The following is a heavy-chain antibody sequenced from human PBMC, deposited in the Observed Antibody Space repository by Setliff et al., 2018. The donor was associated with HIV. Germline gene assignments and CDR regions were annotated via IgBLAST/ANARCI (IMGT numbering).Heavy chain of an antibody. V-gene: IGHV3-21*01. CDR2: ISDRSSNV. D-gene: IGHD6-25*01. Sequence: PGGSLRLSCAASGFTLSSYSMNWVRQAPGKGLEWVSSISDRSSNVHYTDSVKGRFTISRDNARNSLYLQMNNLRAEDTAVYWCARDREVRWQRLDYYYYGLDVWGQGTTVTVSS. J-gene: IGHJ6*02. CDR3: ARDREVRWQRLDYYYYGLDV. CDR1: GFTLSSYS.